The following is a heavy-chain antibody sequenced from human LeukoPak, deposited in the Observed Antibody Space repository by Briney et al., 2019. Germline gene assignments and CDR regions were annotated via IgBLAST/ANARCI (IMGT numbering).Heavy chain of an antibody. D-gene: IGHD6-19*01. J-gene: IGHJ5*02. V-gene: IGHV3-23*01. CDR3: AKGGSSGWNGFDP. CDR1: GFTFSSYA. Sequence: GGSLRLSCAASGFTFSSYAMIWVRQAPGKGLEWVSTISSSGGSTHYSDSVKGRLTISRDNSKNTLYLQMDSLRAEDTAVYYCAKGGSSGWNGFDPWGQGTLVTVSS. CDR2: ISSSGGST.